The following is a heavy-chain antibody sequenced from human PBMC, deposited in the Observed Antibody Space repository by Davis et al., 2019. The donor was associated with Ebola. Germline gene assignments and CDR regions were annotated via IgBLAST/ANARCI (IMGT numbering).Heavy chain of an antibody. J-gene: IGHJ2*01. CDR3: ARYDYSYPRYFDL. Sequence: GESLKISCAASGFTFSSYSMNWVRQAPGKGLEWVSSISSSSSYINYADSVKGRFTISRDNAKNSLYLQMNSLRAEDTAVYYCARYDYSYPRYFDLWGRGTLVTVSS. CDR2: ISSSSSYI. CDR1: GFTFSSYS. V-gene: IGHV3-21*01. D-gene: IGHD4-11*01.